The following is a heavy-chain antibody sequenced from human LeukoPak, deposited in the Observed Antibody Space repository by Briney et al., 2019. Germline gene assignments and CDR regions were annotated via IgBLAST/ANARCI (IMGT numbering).Heavy chain of an antibody. CDR1: GFTFSDYY. CDR2: ISSSGSTI. CDR3: AREVRAVAGSWFDP. J-gene: IGHJ5*02. D-gene: IGHD6-19*01. Sequence: GGSLRLSCAASGFTFSDYYMSWIRQAPGKGLEWVSYISSSGSTIYYADSVKGRFTISRDNAKNSLYLQMNSLRAEDTAAYYCAREVRAVAGSWFDPWGQGTLVTVSS. V-gene: IGHV3-11*01.